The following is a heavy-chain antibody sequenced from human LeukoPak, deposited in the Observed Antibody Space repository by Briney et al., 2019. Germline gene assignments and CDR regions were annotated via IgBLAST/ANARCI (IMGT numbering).Heavy chain of an antibody. V-gene: IGHV3-7*01. D-gene: IGHD3-10*01. CDR3: AKTYYYSSGNF. J-gene: IGHJ4*02. CDR2: VIQDGSEK. CDR1: GFTFSTFS. Sequence: TGGSLRLSCVASGFTFSTFSMSWVRQAPGKGLEWVANVIQDGSEKYYVDSVKGRFTISRDNSKNSLYLQMNSLRAEDTAIYYCAKTYYYSSGNFWGQGTLVTVSS.